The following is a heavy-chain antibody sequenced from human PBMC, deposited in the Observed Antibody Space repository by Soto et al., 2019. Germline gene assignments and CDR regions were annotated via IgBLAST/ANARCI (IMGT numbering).Heavy chain of an antibody. J-gene: IGHJ3*02. V-gene: IGHV1-18*01. CDR3: ARDLYYSSGRYFDHDAFDI. Sequence: QVQLVQSGADVKKPGASVKVSCKASGYNFTSYGISWVRQAPGQGLEWMGWISPHNDRTKYARRFQDRVIMTTETPTSTFYMELGSLRSDDTAVYYCARDLYYSSGRYFDHDAFDIWGQGTVVTVSS. CDR2: ISPHNDRT. D-gene: IGHD6-19*01. CDR1: GYNFTSYG.